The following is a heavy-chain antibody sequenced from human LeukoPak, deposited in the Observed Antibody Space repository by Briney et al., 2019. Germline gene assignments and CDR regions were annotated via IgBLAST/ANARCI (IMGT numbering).Heavy chain of an antibody. J-gene: IGHJ4*02. D-gene: IGHD6-13*01. CDR2: VDYNGGT. CDR3: ARERSSCFDY. Sequence: SETLSLTCSVSGGSMSSSAYYWGWIRQPPGKGLEWIGSVDYNGGTYQNPSVGSRVTIKADTSRSQFSLKLSSVTAADTAVYYCARERSSCFDYWGQGTLVTVSS. CDR1: GGSMSSSAYY. V-gene: IGHV4-39*07.